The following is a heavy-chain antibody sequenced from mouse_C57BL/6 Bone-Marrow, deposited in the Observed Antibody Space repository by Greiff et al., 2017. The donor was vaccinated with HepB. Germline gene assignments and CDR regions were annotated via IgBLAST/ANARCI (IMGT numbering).Heavy chain of an antibody. CDR3: ASEYRSTMVTTGGYYYAMDY. J-gene: IGHJ4*01. CDR1: GYTFTSYW. D-gene: IGHD2-2*01. CDR2: IYPGSGST. V-gene: IGHV1-55*01. Sequence: VQLQQSGAELVKPGASVKMSCKASGYTFTSYWITWVKQRPGQGLEWIGDIYPGSGSTNYNEKFKSKATLTVDTSSSTAYMQLSSLTSDDSAVYYWASEYRSTMVTTGGYYYAMDYWGQGTSVTVSS.